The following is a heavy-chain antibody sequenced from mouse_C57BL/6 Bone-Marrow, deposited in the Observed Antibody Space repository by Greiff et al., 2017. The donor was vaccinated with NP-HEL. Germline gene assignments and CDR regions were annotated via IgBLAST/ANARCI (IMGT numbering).Heavy chain of an antibody. J-gene: IGHJ4*01. CDR1: GYTFTDYY. CDR2: INPNNGGT. Sequence: VQLKQSGPELVKPGASVKISCKASGYTFTDYYMNWVKQSHGKSLEWIGDINPNNGGTSYNQKFKGKATLTVDKSSSTAYMELRSLTSEDSAVYYCASYGSSYAMDYWGQGTSVTVSS. D-gene: IGHD1-1*01. V-gene: IGHV1-26*01. CDR3: ASYGSSYAMDY.